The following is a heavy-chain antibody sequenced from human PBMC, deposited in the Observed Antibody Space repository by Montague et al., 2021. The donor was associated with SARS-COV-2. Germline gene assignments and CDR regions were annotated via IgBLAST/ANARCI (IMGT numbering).Heavy chain of an antibody. CDR2: IYSSGST. Sequence: SETLSLTCTVSGASMSGSYWGWVRQPPGKGPEWIGNIYSSGSTHYNPSLKSRVTISVDTSKSQFSLRLTSVTAADTAMYYCARGTRAVGITPGFRYWGQGTPVAVSS. J-gene: IGHJ4*02. CDR1: GASMSGSY. D-gene: IGHD1-26*01. CDR3: ARGTRAVGITPGFRY. V-gene: IGHV4-59*12.